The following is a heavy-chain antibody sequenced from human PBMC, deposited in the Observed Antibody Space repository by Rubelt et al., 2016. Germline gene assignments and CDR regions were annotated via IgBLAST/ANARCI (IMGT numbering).Heavy chain of an antibody. V-gene: IGHV2-5*02. J-gene: IGHJ4*02. CDR3: AHRHASGLYFDY. D-gene: IGHD2-8*02. CDR1: EFSLSSSGVG. Sequence: QITLKESGPTLVKPTQTLTPTCTYSEFSLSSSGVGVGWIRQPPGKALEWLALIYWDDDKPYSPSLKSRLTITKDTSKNQVVLTMTNMDPVDTATYYCAHRHASGLYFDYWGQGTLVTVSS. CDR2: IYWDDDK.